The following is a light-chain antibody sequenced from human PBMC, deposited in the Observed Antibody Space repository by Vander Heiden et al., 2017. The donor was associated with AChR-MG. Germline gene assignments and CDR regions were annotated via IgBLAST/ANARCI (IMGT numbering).Light chain of an antibody. V-gene: IGKV1-5*01. Sequence: DIQMTQSPSTLSASVADRATITCRDSQSISSWLAWYQQKPGKAPKLLIYDASSLESGVPSRFSGGGSGTEFTLTISSLQPDDFATYYCQQYNSPLTFGGGTKVEIK. CDR2: DAS. CDR3: QQYNSPLT. J-gene: IGKJ4*01. CDR1: QSISSW.